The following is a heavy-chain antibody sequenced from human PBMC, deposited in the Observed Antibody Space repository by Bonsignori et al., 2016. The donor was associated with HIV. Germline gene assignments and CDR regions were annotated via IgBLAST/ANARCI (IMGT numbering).Heavy chain of an antibody. CDR2: INHSGST. J-gene: IGHJ4*02. CDR3: ARGSRGDYGDYLPRFVFDY. D-gene: IGHD4-17*01. Sequence: WIRQPPGKGLEWIGEINHSGSTNYNPSLKSRVTISVDTSKNQFSLKLSSVTAADTAVYYCARGSRGDYGDYLPRFVFDYWGQGTLVTVSS. V-gene: IGHV4-34*01.